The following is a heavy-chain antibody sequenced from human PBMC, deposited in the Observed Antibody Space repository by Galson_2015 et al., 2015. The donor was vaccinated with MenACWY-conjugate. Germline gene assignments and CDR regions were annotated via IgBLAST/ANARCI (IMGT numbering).Heavy chain of an antibody. CDR2: IWSDGSNK. CDR3: ARDYCRCTNCNCDC. Sequence: SLRLSCAASGFTFSSNPMNWVRQAPGKGLEWVAVIWSDGSNKYYADSVKGRFTISRDNSKNTLYLQMNSLRAEDTSVYYCARDYCRCTNCNCDCWGQRALVSGAS. CDR1: GFTFSSNP. D-gene: IGHD2-2*01. V-gene: IGHV3-33*08. J-gene: IGHJ4*02.